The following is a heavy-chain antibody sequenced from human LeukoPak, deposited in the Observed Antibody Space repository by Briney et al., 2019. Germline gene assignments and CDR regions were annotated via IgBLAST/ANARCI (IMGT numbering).Heavy chain of an antibody. Sequence: GASVKVSCKASGGTFSSYAISWVRQAPGQGLEWMGGIIPIFGTANYAQKFQGRVTITADESTSTAYMELNSLRAEDTAVFYCAKDLYLRDFWSGYFDYWGQGIPVTVSS. CDR3: AKDLYLRDFWSGYFDY. J-gene: IGHJ4*02. D-gene: IGHD3-3*01. V-gene: IGHV1-69*13. CDR1: GGTFSSYA. CDR2: IIPIFGTA.